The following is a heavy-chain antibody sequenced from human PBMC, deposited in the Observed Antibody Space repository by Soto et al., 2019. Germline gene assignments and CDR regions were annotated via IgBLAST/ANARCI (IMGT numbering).Heavy chain of an antibody. V-gene: IGHV3-15*01. J-gene: IGHJ4*02. CDR2: IKSRTENETT. CDR3: VTVLPHANSWFDY. D-gene: IGHD2-2*01. CDR1: GFTFSNVW. Sequence: GQLVESGGGFVKPGGSLTLSCAASGFTFSNVWLSWVRQGPGKGLEWLGRIKSRTENETTDYASPARGRFIISRDDSKNMLYLQLNSPKSEDTGVYYCVTVLPHANSWFDYWGQGTPVTVSS.